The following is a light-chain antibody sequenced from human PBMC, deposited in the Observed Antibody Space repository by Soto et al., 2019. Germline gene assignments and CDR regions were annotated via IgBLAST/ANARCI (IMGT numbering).Light chain of an antibody. CDR3: QQCFWHWT. Sequence: DIQMTQSPSTLSASVGDRVTITCRASQTIDSWLAWYQQRPGKPPNLLIYKASTLASGVPSRFSGSGSGTEFTLTINSLQPDDFATYYCQQCFWHWTFGQGTKVDIK. J-gene: IGKJ1*01. CDR1: QTIDSW. V-gene: IGKV1-5*03. CDR2: KAS.